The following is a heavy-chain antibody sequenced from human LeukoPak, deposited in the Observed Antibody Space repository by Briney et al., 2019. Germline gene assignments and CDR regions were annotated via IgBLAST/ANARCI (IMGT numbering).Heavy chain of an antibody. CDR3: ARGYCSGGSCYELDY. CDR1: GGSISSSSYY. V-gene: IGHV4-30-4*01. J-gene: IGHJ4*02. Sequence: PSETLSLTCTVSGGSISSSSYYWSWIRQPPGKGLEWIGYIYYSGSTYYNPSLKSRVTISVDTSKNQFSLKLSSVTAADTAVYYCARGYCSGGSCYELDYWGQGTLVTVSS. CDR2: IYYSGST. D-gene: IGHD2-15*01.